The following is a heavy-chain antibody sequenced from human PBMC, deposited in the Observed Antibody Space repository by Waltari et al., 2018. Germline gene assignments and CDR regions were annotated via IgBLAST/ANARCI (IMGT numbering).Heavy chain of an antibody. CDR1: GGSISSYY. CDR2: IYYSGST. V-gene: IGHV4-59*01. CDR3: ARADYGGNFFIDY. Sequence: QVQLQESGPGLVKPSETLSLTCTVPGGSISSYYWSWIRQPPGKGLEWIGYIYYSGSTNYNPSLKSRVTISVDTSKNQFSLKLSSVTAADTAVYYCARADYGGNFFIDYWGQGTLVTVSS. J-gene: IGHJ4*02. D-gene: IGHD4-17*01.